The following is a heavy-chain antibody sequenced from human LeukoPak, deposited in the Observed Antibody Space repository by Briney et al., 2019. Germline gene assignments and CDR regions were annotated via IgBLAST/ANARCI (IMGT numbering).Heavy chain of an antibody. J-gene: IGHJ4*02. CDR1: GGSISSYY. CDR2: IYYGGST. D-gene: IGHD6-13*01. Sequence: PSETLSLTCTVSGGSISSYYWSWIRQPPGKGLEWIGYIYYGGSTNYNPSLKSRVTISVDTSKNQFSLKLSSVTAADTAVYYCARDQVAAGGFDYWGQGTLVTVSS. V-gene: IGHV4-59*01. CDR3: ARDQVAAGGFDY.